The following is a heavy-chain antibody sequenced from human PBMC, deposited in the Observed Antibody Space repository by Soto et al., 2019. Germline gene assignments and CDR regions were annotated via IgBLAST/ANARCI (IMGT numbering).Heavy chain of an antibody. CDR2: IRSKTYGGTT. D-gene: IGHD3-22*01. V-gene: IGHV3-49*03. CDR1: GFTFGDYA. CDR3: SRIRTTMIVVVSDY. J-gene: IGHJ4*02. Sequence: GGSLRLSCVGSGFTFGDYAMSWFRQAPGKGLEWVGFIRSKTYGGTTEYAAAVKGRFIISREDSKSIAYLQMDSLKTEDTAVYYCSRIRTTMIVVVSDYWGQGTLVTVSS.